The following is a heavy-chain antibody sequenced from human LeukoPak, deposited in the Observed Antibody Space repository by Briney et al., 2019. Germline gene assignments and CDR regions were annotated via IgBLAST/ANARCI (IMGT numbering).Heavy chain of an antibody. V-gene: IGHV3-7*01. Sequence: GGSLRLSCAASGFTFNSHWMSWVRRAPGKGLEWVANIKEDGSETYYVDSLKGRFTISRDNAKNSVYLQMNSLRAEDTAVYYCARDWYPDYWGQGTLVTVSS. CDR1: GFTFNSHW. J-gene: IGHJ4*02. CDR3: ARDWYPDY. D-gene: IGHD6-13*01. CDR2: IKEDGSET.